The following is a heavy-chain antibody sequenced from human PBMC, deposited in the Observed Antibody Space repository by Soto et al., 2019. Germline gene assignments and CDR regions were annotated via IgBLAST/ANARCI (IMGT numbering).Heavy chain of an antibody. D-gene: IGHD2-2*01. CDR2: INHSGST. CDR1: GGSFSGFY. CDR3: ATSPPDYYYGMDV. J-gene: IGHJ6*02. Sequence: SETLSLTCAVYGGSFSGFYWSWIRQPPGKGLEWIGEINHSGSTNYNPSLKSRVTISVDTSKNQFSLKLSSVTAADTAVYYCATSPPDYYYGMDVWGQGTTVTVSS. V-gene: IGHV4-34*01.